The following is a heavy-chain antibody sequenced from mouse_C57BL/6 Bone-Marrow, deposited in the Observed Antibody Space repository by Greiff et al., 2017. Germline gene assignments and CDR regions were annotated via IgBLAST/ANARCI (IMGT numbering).Heavy chain of an antibody. J-gene: IGHJ2*01. V-gene: IGHV7-3*01. CDR2: IRNKANGYTT. CDR3: ARYELGREENYFDY. CDR1: GFTFTDYY. Sequence: EVMLVESGGGLVQPGGSLSLSCAASGFTFTDYYMSWVRQPPGKALEWLGFIRNKANGYTTEYSASVKGRFTISRDNSQSILYLQMNALRAEDSATYYCARYELGREENYFDYWGQGTTLTVSS. D-gene: IGHD4-1*01.